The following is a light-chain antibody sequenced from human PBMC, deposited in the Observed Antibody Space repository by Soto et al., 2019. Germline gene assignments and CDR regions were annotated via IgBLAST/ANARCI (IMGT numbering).Light chain of an antibody. CDR1: QSVSSSY. CDR3: QQYGSSPIT. Sequence: EIVLTQSPGTLSLSPGEIATLSFRASQSVSSSYLAWYQQKPGQAPRLLSYGASSRATGIPDRFSGSGSGTEFTLTISKLEPEDFAVYYCQQYGSSPITFGQGTRLEIK. CDR2: GAS. J-gene: IGKJ5*01. V-gene: IGKV3-20*01.